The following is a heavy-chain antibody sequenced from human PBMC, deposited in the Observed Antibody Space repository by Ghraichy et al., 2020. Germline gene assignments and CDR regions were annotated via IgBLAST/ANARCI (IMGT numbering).Heavy chain of an antibody. V-gene: IGHV3-74*01. Sequence: AGSLRLSCEVSGFTFTSHWMHWVRQAPGKGLVWVSRINTDGSTTNYADSVKGRFTISRDNDKNTVYLQMNSLRAEDTAVYYCARARRILTTRTRYFDLWGRGTLITVSS. D-gene: IGHD1-14*01. J-gene: IGHJ2*01. CDR1: GFTFTSHW. CDR2: INTDGSTT. CDR3: ARARRILTTRTRYFDL.